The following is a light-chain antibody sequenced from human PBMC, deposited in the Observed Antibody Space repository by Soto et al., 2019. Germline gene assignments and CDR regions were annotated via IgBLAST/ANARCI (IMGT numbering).Light chain of an antibody. CDR1: ENVGTF. Sequence: EVVLTQSPATLSLSPGERATLSCRASENVGTFVDWYQQKPGQAPRLLIHGASNRATGIPDRFSGSGSGTDFTLTISNLEPEDFAVYYCQQHSHWPPWTFGQGTRVEIQ. CDR3: QQHSHWPPWT. V-gene: IGKV3-11*01. CDR2: GAS. J-gene: IGKJ1*01.